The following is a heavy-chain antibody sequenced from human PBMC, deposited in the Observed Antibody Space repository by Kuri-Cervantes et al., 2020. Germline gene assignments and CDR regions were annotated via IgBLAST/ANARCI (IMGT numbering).Heavy chain of an antibody. CDR2: ISAYNGNT. D-gene: IGHD2-2*01. J-gene: IGHJ5*02. Sequence: GESLKISCKASGYTFTSYYMRWVRQAPGQGLEWMGWISAYNGNTNYAQKLQGRVTMTTDTSTSTAYMELRSLRSDDTAVYYCARGALPSIVVVPAASELSYTWFDPWGQGTLVTVSS. CDR3: ARGALPSIVVVPAASELSYTWFDP. CDR1: GYTFTSYY. V-gene: IGHV1-18*04.